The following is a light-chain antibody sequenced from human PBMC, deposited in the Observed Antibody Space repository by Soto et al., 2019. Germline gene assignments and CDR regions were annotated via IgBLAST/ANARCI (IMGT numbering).Light chain of an antibody. CDR3: QKYTSARLT. Sequence: DIQMTQSPSSLSASVGDRVTITCRASQGIRNDLGWYQQKPGKAPKRLNYAASNLQSGVPSRFSGSGSGTEFTLTISSLQPEDVATSYFQKYTSARLTFGQGNKVDIK. V-gene: IGKV1-17*01. CDR1: QGIRND. CDR2: AAS. J-gene: IGKJ1*01.